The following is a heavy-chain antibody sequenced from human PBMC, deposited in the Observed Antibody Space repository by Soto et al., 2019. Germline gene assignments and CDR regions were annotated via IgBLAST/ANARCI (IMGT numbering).Heavy chain of an antibody. Sequence: QVQLVESGGGVVQPGTSLRLSCGASGFSFSSYAMNWVRQAPGKGLEWVAVISHDGSNTYYGDSVKGRFTISRDNSENTLFLQMNSPRAEDTAVYYCAKPYYGAGSYYPDAFDVWCQGTSVTVSS. CDR1: GFSFSSYA. CDR3: AKPYYGAGSYYPDAFDV. J-gene: IGHJ3*01. D-gene: IGHD3-10*01. CDR2: ISHDGSNT. V-gene: IGHV3-30*18.